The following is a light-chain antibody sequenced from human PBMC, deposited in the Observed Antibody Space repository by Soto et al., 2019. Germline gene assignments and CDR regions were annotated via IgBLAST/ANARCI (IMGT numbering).Light chain of an antibody. CDR3: QTWGTGIRV. Sequence: QSALTQSPSASASLGASVKLTCTLSSGHSSYAIAWHQQQPEKGPRYLMKLNSDGSHSKGDGIPDRFSGSSSGAERYLTISSLQSEDDADYYCQTWGTGIRVFGGGTKVTVL. CDR2: LNSDGSH. V-gene: IGLV4-69*01. J-gene: IGLJ2*01. CDR1: SGHSSYA.